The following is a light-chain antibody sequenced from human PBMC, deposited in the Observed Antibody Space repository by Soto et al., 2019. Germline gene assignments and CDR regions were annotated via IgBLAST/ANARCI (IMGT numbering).Light chain of an antibody. CDR2: GAS. CDR1: QSVSSN. Sequence: VMTHSPATLSVSPGERATLSCRASQSVSSNLAWYQQKPGQAPRLLIYGASTRATGIPARFSGSGSGTEFTLTISSLQSEDFAVYYCQQYNNWPRTFGQGTRWISN. V-gene: IGKV3-15*01. CDR3: QQYNNWPRT. J-gene: IGKJ1*01.